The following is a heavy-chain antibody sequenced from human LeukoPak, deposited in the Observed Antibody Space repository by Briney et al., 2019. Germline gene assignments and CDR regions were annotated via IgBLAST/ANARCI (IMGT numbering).Heavy chain of an antibody. J-gene: IGHJ4*02. D-gene: IGHD3-22*01. Sequence: PSETLSLTCAVSGYSISSGYYWGWIRQPPGKGLEWIGSIYHSGSTYYNPSLKSRVTISVDTSKNQFSLKLSSVTAADTAAYYCASYDSSTKDTAFDCWGQGTLVTVSS. CDR1: GYSISSGYY. CDR2: IYHSGST. V-gene: IGHV4-38-2*01. CDR3: ASYDSSTKDTAFDC.